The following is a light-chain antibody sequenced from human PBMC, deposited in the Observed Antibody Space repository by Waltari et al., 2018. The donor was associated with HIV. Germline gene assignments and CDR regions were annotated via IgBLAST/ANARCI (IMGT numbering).Light chain of an antibody. V-gene: IGLV2-14*03. Sequence: QSALTQPASISGSPGPSITISCTGTSGDVGGYKYVSWYQQRPGKAPQFIIYDVSDRPTGVSSRFSGSKSGNTACLTISGLQADDEADYYCSSYTTSSDLDVVFGGGTKLTVL. CDR1: SGDVGGYKY. J-gene: IGLJ2*01. CDR3: SSYTTSSDLDVV. CDR2: DVS.